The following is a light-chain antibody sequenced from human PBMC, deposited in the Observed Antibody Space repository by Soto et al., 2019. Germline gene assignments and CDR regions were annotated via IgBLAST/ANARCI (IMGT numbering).Light chain of an antibody. Sequence: IVLTQSPGTLSSSPGERATLSCRASQSVSTNKLAWYQQRPGQAPRLLIYGASRRATGLPDRFSGSGSGTDFTLTISRLEADDLALYYCQQYDNSVWTFGQGTKVEIK. V-gene: IGKV3-20*01. J-gene: IGKJ1*01. CDR3: QQYDNSVWT. CDR1: QSVSTNK. CDR2: GAS.